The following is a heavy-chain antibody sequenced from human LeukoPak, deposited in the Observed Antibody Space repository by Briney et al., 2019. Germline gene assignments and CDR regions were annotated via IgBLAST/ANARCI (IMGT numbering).Heavy chain of an antibody. CDR3: ARGRRHGSFYYYYMDV. V-gene: IGHV1-18*01. CDR1: GFTFSSYG. Sequence: PGGSLRLSCAASGFTFSSYGISWVRQAPGQGLEWMGWISAYNGNTNYAQKLQGRVTMTTDTSTSTAYMELRSLRSDDTAVYYCARGRRHGSFYYYYMDVWGKGTTVTVSS. J-gene: IGHJ6*03. D-gene: IGHD3-10*01. CDR2: ISAYNGNT.